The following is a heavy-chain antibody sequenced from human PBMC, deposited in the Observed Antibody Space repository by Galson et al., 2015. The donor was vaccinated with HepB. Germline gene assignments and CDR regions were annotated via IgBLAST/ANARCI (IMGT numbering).Heavy chain of an antibody. CDR2: IYPGYSDT. Sequence: QSGAEVKKPGESLKISCKGSGYSFPNYWIGWVRQMPGKGLEWMGIIYPGYSDTKYSPSFQGQVTISADKSISTVYLQWSSLKASDTAMYYCARHSRRRDGHNPEYWGQGALVTVSS. CDR3: ARHSRRRDGHNPEY. D-gene: IGHD5-24*01. CDR1: GYSFPNYW. J-gene: IGHJ4*02. V-gene: IGHV5-51*01.